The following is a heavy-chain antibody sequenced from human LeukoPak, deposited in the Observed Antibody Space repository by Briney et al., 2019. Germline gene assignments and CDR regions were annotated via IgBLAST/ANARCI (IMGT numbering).Heavy chain of an antibody. J-gene: IGHJ4*02. D-gene: IGHD3-3*01. Sequence: SETLSLTCAVYGGSFSGYYWTWIRQPPGKELEWIGEIIDTGSTKYNSSLKSRVTISVDTSKNQFSLSLDSVTAADTAVYYCARGLASGYPPIPFDYWGQGTLVTVSS. V-gene: IGHV4-34*12. CDR3: ARGLASGYPPIPFDY. CDR2: IIDTGST. CDR1: GGSFSGYY.